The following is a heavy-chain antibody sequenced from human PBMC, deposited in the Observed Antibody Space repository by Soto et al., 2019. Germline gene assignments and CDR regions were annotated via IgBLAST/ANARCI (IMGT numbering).Heavy chain of an antibody. Sequence: GGSMRLSSAAAGFNFSSYAMNWVRLDPGKGLEWVASIKYDGAEKTYVDSVKGRFTISRDNPKNSVYLQMASLRAEDTAVYYCARDGVAPGLYFDHWGQGTPVTVSS. V-gene: IGHV3-7*05. CDR2: IKYDGAEK. J-gene: IGHJ4*02. CDR3: ARDGVAPGLYFDH. D-gene: IGHD3-10*01. CDR1: GFNFSSYA.